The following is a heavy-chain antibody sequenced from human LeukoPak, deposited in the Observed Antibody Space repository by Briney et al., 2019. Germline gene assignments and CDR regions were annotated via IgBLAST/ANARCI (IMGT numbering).Heavy chain of an antibody. CDR2: ISHTGSS. J-gene: IGHJ6*03. V-gene: IGHV4-38-2*02. CDR1: GYSISNGHY. CDR3: ARVYTGSSWDYYYYMDV. Sequence: SETLSLTCTVSGYSISNGHYWGWIRQPPGKGLEWIGSISHTGSSYYNPSLKSRVTIAVDTSKNQFSLRLSSVTAADTAVYYCARVYTGSSWDYYYYMDVWGKGTTVTVSS. D-gene: IGHD6-13*01.